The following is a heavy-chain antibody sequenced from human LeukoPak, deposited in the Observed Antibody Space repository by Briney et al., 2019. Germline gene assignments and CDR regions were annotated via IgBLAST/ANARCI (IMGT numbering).Heavy chain of an antibody. J-gene: IGHJ3*02. Sequence: PSETLSLTCAVYGGSFSGYYWSWIRQPPGKGLEWIGEINHSGSTNYNPSLKSRVTISVDTSKNQFSLKLSSVTAADTAVYYCASTPFSPDSSGCNRGCLDIWGQGTMVTVSS. D-gene: IGHD3-22*01. CDR2: INHSGST. V-gene: IGHV4-34*01. CDR1: GGSFSGYY. CDR3: ASTPFSPDSSGCNRGCLDI.